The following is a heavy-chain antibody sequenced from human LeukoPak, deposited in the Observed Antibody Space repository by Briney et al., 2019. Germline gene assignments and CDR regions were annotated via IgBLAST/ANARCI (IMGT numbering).Heavy chain of an antibody. CDR1: GFTFSSYA. Sequence: PGGSLRLSCAASGFTFSSYAMSWVRQAPGKGLEWVSHITSSSRAIYYADSVKGRFTISRDNAKNSLFLQMNSLRAEDTAVYYCARRELPHYFDYWGQGTLVTVSS. CDR2: ITSSSRAI. D-gene: IGHD1-7*01. V-gene: IGHV3-48*01. CDR3: ARRELPHYFDY. J-gene: IGHJ4*02.